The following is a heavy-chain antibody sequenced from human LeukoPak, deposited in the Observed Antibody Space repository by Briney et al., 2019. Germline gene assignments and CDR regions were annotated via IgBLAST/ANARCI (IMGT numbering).Heavy chain of an antibody. CDR1: GGSISSGSYY. J-gene: IGHJ4*02. CDR3: ARFPKPYCRGGSCYSGYYFDY. D-gene: IGHD2-15*01. CDR2: IYTSGST. V-gene: IGHV4-61*02. Sequence: SQTLSLTCTVSGGSISSGSYYWSWIRQPAGKGLEWIGRIYTSGSTNYNPSLKSRVTISVDTSKNQFSLKLSSVTAADTAVYYCARFPKPYCRGGSCYSGYYFDYWGQGTLVTVSS.